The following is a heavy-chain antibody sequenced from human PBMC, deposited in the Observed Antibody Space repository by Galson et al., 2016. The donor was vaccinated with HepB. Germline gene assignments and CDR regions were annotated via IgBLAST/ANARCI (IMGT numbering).Heavy chain of an antibody. V-gene: IGHV1-8*01. CDR2: MNPSSGNT. CDR3: ARTMVRGVPGFDI. J-gene: IGHJ3*02. CDR1: GYTFTSYD. Sequence: SVKVSCKASGYTFTSYDINWVRQASGQGLECMGWMNPSSGNTGYAQNFQGRVSMTSDASISTAYMELSGLGSEDTAVYYCARTMVRGVPGFDIWGQGTMVAVSS. D-gene: IGHD3-10*01.